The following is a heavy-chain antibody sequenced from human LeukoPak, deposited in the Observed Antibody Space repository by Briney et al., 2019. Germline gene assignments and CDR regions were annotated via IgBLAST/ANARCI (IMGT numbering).Heavy chain of an antibody. J-gene: IGHJ4*02. CDR1: GGSISSYY. D-gene: IGHD5-18*01. CDR2: IYYSGST. Sequence: SETLSLTCTVSGGSISSYYWSWIRQPPGKGLEWIGYIYYSGSTNYNPSLKSRVTISVDTSKNQFSLKLSSVTAADTAVHYCARVRGIQLWAFDYWGQGTLVTVSS. CDR3: ARVRGIQLWAFDY. V-gene: IGHV4-59*01.